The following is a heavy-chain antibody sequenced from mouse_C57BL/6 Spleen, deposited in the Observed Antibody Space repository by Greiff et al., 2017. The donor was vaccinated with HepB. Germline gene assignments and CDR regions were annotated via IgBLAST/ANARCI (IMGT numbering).Heavy chain of an antibody. CDR3: ARLPGYYYAMDY. D-gene: IGHD2-2*01. J-gene: IGHJ4*01. V-gene: IGHV1-76*01. CDR1: GYTFTDYY. Sequence: VQLQQSGAELVRPGASVKLSCKASGYTFTDYYINWVKQRPGQGLEWIARIYPGSGNTYYNEKFKGKATLTAEKSSSTAYMQLSSLTSEDSAVYFCARLPGYYYAMDYWGQGTSVTVSS. CDR2: IYPGSGNT.